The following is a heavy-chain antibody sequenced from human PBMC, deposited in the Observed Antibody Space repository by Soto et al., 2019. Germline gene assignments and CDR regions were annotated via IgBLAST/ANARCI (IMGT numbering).Heavy chain of an antibody. CDR3: TRVSSSWIDTDRGFVEDINYYYYYGMDV. CDR1: GFTFGDYA. D-gene: IGHD6-13*01. V-gene: IGHV3-49*03. CDR2: IRSKAYGGTT. J-gene: IGHJ6*02. Sequence: GVLRLSCTASGFTFGDYAMSWYRQAPGKGLEWVGFIRSKAYGGTTEYAASVKGRFTISRDDSKSIAYLQMNSLKTEDTAVYYCTRVSSSWIDTDRGFVEDINYYYYYGMDVWGQGTTVTVSS.